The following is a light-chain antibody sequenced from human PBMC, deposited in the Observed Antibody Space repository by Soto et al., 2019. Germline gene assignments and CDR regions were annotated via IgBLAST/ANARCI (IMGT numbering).Light chain of an antibody. CDR2: AAY. Sequence: IHLTQSPSFLSASVGDRVTIPCRSSQGISSDLAWYQQKPGKAPKLLIYAAYTLQSGVPSRFSGSGSGTEFTLTISSLQPEDFATYYCQQLNSYPLTFGPGTKVDIK. CDR3: QQLNSYPLT. J-gene: IGKJ3*01. CDR1: QGISSD. V-gene: IGKV1-9*01.